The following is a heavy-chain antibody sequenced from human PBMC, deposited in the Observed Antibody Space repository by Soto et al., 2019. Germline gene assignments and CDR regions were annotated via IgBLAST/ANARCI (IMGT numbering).Heavy chain of an antibody. CDR2: TSFDGSSG. D-gene: IGHD6-19*01. J-gene: IGHJ4*02. Sequence: QVQLVESGGGVVQPGRSLRLSCAASGFTFSSSGMHWVRQAPGKGLEWVAVTSFDGSSGYYADSVRGRFTISRDNSNNTLYLQMNSLTAEDTAVYYFAKSPPAVAGYFDFWGQGTLVTVSS. CDR3: AKSPPAVAGYFDF. V-gene: IGHV3-30*18. CDR1: GFTFSSSG.